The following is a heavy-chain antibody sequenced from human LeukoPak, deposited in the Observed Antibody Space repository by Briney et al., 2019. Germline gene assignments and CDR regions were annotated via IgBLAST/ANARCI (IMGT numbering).Heavy chain of an antibody. V-gene: IGHV3-15*01. CDR3: TRRHDYGDYLNWFDP. CDR1: ELTFSNAW. J-gene: IGHJ5*02. D-gene: IGHD4-17*01. CDR2: IKSKTDGGTT. Sequence: EGSLRLSCAASELTFSNAWMSWVRQAPGKGLEWVGRIKSKTDGGTTDYAAPVKGRFTISRDDSKNTLYLQMNSLKTEDTAVYYCTRRHDYGDYLNWFDPWGQGTLVTVSS.